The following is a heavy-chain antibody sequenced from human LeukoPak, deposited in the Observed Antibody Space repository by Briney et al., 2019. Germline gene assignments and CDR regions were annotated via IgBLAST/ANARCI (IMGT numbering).Heavy chain of an antibody. J-gene: IGHJ6*04. V-gene: IGHV3-48*04. D-gene: IGHD3-10*02. CDR3: AELGITMIGGV. Sequence: GGSLRLSCAASGFTFSSYSMNWVRQAPGKGLEWVSYISSSGSTIYYADSVQGRFTISRDNAKNSLYLQMNSLRAEDTAVYYCAELGITMIGGVWGKGTTVTISS. CDR1: GFTFSSYS. CDR2: ISSSGSTI.